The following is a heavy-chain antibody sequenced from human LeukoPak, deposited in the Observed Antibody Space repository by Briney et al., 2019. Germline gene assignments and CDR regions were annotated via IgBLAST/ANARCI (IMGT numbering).Heavy chain of an antibody. CDR1: GGSISSSSYY. Sequence: SETLSLTCTVSGGSISSSSYYWGWIRQPPGERLEWIGSIYYSGSTFYNPSLRSRVTISVDTSKNQFSLSLSSVTAADTAVYYCARHSDSSGFDYWGQGTLVTVSS. J-gene: IGHJ4*02. CDR2: IYYSGST. V-gene: IGHV4-39*01. CDR3: ARHSDSSGFDY. D-gene: IGHD6-19*01.